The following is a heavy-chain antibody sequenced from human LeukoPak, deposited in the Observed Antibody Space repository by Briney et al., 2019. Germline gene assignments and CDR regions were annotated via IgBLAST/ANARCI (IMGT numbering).Heavy chain of an antibody. D-gene: IGHD3-16*01. J-gene: IGHJ4*02. CDR2: FDPEDGET. CDR3: ATFGFGVGVWGSYYFDY. V-gene: IGHV1-24*01. Sequence: ASVKVSCKASGYTFTGYYMHWVRQAPGKGLEWMGGFDPEDGETIYAQKFQGRVTMTEDTSTDTAYMELSSLRSEDTAVYYCATFGFGVGVWGSYYFDYWGQGTLVTVSS. CDR1: GYTFTGYY.